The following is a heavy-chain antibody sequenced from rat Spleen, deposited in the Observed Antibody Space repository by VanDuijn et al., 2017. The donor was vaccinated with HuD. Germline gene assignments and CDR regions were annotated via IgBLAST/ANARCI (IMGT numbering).Heavy chain of an antibody. D-gene: IGHD1-11*01. CDR3: STRDGGYPH. CDR2: ISYDDSRT. J-gene: IGHJ2*01. Sequence: EVQLVESDGGLVQPGRSLKLSCAASGFTFSDYYMAWVRQAPTKGLEWVATISYDDSRTYYRDSVKGRFTISRDNAKSTLYLQTDSLRSEDTATYYCSTRDGGYPHWGQGVMVTVSS. V-gene: IGHV5-29*01. CDR1: GFTFSDYY.